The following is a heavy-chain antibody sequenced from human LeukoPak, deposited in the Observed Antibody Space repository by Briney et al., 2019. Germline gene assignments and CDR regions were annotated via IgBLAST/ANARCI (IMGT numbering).Heavy chain of an antibody. D-gene: IGHD3-10*01. Sequence: PGGSLRLSCAASGFTFSSYAMSWVRQAPGKGLEWVSAINGRGDNTYYADFVKGRFTISRDNSKSTVYLQMNSLKTEDTAVYYGAKDRGSPGFNWFDPWGQGTLVTVSS. CDR3: AKDRGSPGFNWFDP. J-gene: IGHJ5*02. CDR2: INGRGDNT. CDR1: GFTFSSYA. V-gene: IGHV3-23*01.